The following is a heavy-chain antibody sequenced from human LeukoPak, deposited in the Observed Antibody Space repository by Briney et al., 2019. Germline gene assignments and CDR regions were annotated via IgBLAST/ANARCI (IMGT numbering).Heavy chain of an antibody. J-gene: IGHJ5*02. CDR1: GYTLTGYY. V-gene: IGHV1-2*02. CDR2: INPNSGGT. D-gene: IGHD1-26*01. Sequence: ASVKVSCKPSGYTLTGYYMHWVRQAPGQGRDWMGWINPNSGGTNYAQKFQGRVTTTRDTSISTAYMELSRLRSDDTAVYYCARDRSTYSGSYYWFDPWGQGTLVTVSS. CDR3: ARDRSTYSGSYYWFDP.